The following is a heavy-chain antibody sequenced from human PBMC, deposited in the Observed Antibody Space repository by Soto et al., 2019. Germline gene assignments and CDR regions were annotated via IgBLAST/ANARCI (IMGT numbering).Heavy chain of an antibody. J-gene: IGHJ4*02. CDR2: MYHSGST. D-gene: IGHD5-18*01. CDR3: ARYGYSYSMRFFDK. V-gene: IGHV4-38-2*01. Sequence: GSLRLSCAASGFTFSDYYMSWIRQPPGKGLEWIGSMYHSGSTYYNPSLKSRVTMSVDTSKNQLSLKLTSLTAADTAVYYCARYGYSYSMRFFDKWGQGTRVTVSS. CDR1: GFTFSDYY.